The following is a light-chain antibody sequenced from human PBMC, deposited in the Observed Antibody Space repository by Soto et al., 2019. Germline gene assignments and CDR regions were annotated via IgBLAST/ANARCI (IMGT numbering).Light chain of an antibody. CDR1: QRLLHTNGYNY. J-gene: IGKJ3*01. CDR2: LGS. Sequence: DIVMTQSPLSLPVTAGEPASISCRSSQRLLHTNGYNYVDWYLKKPGQSPKLLIYLGSNRASGVPDRCSGSGSGTAFTLQISRVEAEDVGVYYCMQALQTPFTFGPGTKVDIK. CDR3: MQALQTPFT. V-gene: IGKV2-28*01.